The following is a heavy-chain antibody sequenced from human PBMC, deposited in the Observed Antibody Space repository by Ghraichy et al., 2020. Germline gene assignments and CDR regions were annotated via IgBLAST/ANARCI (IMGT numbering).Heavy chain of an antibody. CDR2: ISSSSSTI. V-gene: IGHV3-48*02. Sequence: GGSLRLSCAASGFTFSSYSMNWVRQAPGKGLEWVSYISSSSSTIYYADSVKGRFIISRDNAKNSLYLQMNSLRDEDTAVYYCARDYSGSYYYYYYYYMDVWGKGTTVTVSS. CDR3: ARDYSGSYYYYYYYYMDV. CDR1: GFTFSSYS. D-gene: IGHD1-26*01. J-gene: IGHJ6*03.